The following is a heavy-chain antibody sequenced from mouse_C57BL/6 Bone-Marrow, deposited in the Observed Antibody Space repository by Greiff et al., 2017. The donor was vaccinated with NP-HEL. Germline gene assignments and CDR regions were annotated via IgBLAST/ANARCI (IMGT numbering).Heavy chain of an antibody. V-gene: IGHV1-66*01. D-gene: IGHD2-3*01. CDR2: IYPGRGNT. Sequence: VQLQQSGPELVKPGASVKISCKASGYSFTSSYIHWVKQRPGQGLAWIGWIYPGRGNTKYNEKFKGKATLTADTSSSTAYMQLSSLTSEDAAVYYCAKGLLHAMDYWGQGTSVTVSS. J-gene: IGHJ4*01. CDR3: AKGLLHAMDY. CDR1: GYSFTSSY.